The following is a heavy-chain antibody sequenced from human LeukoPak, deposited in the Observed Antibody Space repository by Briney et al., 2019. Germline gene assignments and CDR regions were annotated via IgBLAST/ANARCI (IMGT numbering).Heavy chain of an antibody. V-gene: IGHV3-74*01. D-gene: IGHD2-21*02. CDR2: INTDGSGT. CDR3: ARELPREVTLDY. CDR1: GFTFISYG. Sequence: GGSLRLSCAVSGFTFISYGMQWVRQAPGKGLAWVSRINTDGSGTAYADPVKGRFTISRDNAKNTLYLQMNSLRAEDTALYYCARELPREVTLDYWGQGTLVTVSS. J-gene: IGHJ4*01.